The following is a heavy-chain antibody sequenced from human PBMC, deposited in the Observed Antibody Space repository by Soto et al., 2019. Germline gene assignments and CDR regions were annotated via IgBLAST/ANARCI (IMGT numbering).Heavy chain of an antibody. Sequence: RASVKVSCKASGYTFTSYGISWVRQAPGQGLEWMGWISAYNGNTNYAQKLQGRVTMTTDTSTSTAYMELRSLRSDDTAVYYCARASVPVDTAMALDYWGQGTLVTVSS. CDR2: ISAYNGNT. D-gene: IGHD5-18*01. CDR1: GYTFTSYG. J-gene: IGHJ4*02. V-gene: IGHV1-18*01. CDR3: ARASVPVDTAMALDY.